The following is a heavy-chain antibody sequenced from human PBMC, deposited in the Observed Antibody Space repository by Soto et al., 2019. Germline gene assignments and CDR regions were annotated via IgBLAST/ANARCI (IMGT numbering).Heavy chain of an antibody. CDR3: ARGGGVGVAGSAAFDM. CDR1: GYPVTAYY. D-gene: IGHD3-3*01. J-gene: IGHJ3*02. V-gene: IGHV1-46*01. Sequence: QLHLVQSGAVVKKPGASVTVSCSASGYPVTAYYMHWVRQAPGRGLEWMGVINPATVAAKYTQTCQGRVTMTRDTPTRTVLMELSGPTSADTALFYCARGGGVGVAGSAAFDMWGQGTLVTVSS. CDR2: INPATVAA.